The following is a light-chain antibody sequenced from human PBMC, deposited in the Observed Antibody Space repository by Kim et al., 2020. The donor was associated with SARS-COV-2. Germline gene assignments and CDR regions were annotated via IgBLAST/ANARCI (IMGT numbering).Light chain of an antibody. J-gene: IGLJ3*02. V-gene: IGLV3-19*01. CDR1: RLRTYF. Sequence: LVPTVTSTCQGSRLRTYFAICYQLQPGPAPPLVIYGQNDRHSGIRARFSGSTSGNTASLTITGAPAEDESDYYCKSRDSRGNLWVFGGGTQLTVL. CDR3: KSRDSRGNLWV. CDR2: GQN.